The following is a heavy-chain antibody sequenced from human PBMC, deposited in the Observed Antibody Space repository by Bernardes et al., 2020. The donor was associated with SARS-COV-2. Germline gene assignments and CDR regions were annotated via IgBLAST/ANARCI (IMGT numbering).Heavy chain of an antibody. CDR3: TTGKYYYDSRVDY. D-gene: IGHD3-22*01. V-gene: IGHV3-15*01. CDR2: IKSKTDGGTT. J-gene: IGHJ4*02. Sequence: GGSLRLSCATSGFGFSNAWMSWVRQAPGKGLEWVGRIKSKTDGGTTDYAEPVKGRFTISRDDSENTLYLQMNSLKTEDTAVYYCTTGKYYYDSRVDYWGQGTLVTVSS. CDR1: GFGFSNAW.